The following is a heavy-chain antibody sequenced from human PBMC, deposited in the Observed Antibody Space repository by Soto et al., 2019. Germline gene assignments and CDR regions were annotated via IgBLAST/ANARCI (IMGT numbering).Heavy chain of an antibody. D-gene: IGHD2-15*01. CDR1: GFTFSSYW. CDR3: ARDFLYCSGGSCYSWFFDY. Sequence: GGSLRLSCAASGFTFSSYWMHWVRQAPGKGLVWVSRINSDGSSTSYADSVKGRFTISRDNAKNTLYLQMNSLRAEDTAVYYCARDFLYCSGGSCYSWFFDYWGQGTLVTVSS. CDR2: INSDGSST. V-gene: IGHV3-74*01. J-gene: IGHJ4*02.